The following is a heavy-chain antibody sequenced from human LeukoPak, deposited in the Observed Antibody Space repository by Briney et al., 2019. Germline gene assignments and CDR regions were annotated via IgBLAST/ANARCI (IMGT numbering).Heavy chain of an antibody. CDR2: ISDTSTNT. Sequence: GGSLRLFCAASGFTFSNYALSWVRQAPGKGLEGGSTISDTSTNTYYADSVTGRFTISRDNSMNTLYLQMNSLRAEDTAIYFCAKVPYPDYGSWRPPFMDVWGQGATVAVSS. D-gene: IGHD3-10*01. J-gene: IGHJ6*02. CDR1: GFTFSNYA. V-gene: IGHV3-23*01. CDR3: AKVPYPDYGSWRPPFMDV.